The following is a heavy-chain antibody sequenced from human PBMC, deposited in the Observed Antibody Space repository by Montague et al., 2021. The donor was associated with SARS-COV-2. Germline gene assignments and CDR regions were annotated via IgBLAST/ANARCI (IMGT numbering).Heavy chain of an antibody. CDR3: VRDTGSAQAGFDA. V-gene: IGHV6-1*01. Sequence: CAISGDSVWSNTAAWNWTRQSPSGGLEWLGRTNYRSKWTSDYATSVEGRISIDPDTSKNPFFLHLRSVTPEDTGVYYCVRDTGSAQAGFDAWGQGTLVTVSS. D-gene: IGHD4-17*01. CDR2: TNYRSKWTS. J-gene: IGHJ4*02. CDR1: GDSVWSNTAA.